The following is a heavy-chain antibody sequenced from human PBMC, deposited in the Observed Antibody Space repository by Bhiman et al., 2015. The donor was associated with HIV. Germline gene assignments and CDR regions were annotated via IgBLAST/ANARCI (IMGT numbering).Heavy chain of an antibody. CDR2: ISYDGSNK. D-gene: IGHD3-22*01. CDR1: GFTFSSYG. CDR3: ARDLHFFAEYYDSSGPDAFDI. Sequence: QVQLVESGGGVVQPGRSLRLSCAASGFTFSSYGMHWVRQAPGKGLEWVAVISYDGSNKYYADSVKGRFTISRDNSKNTLYLQMNSLRAEDTAVYYCARDLHFFAEYYDSSGPDAFDIWGQGTMVTVSS. V-gene: IGHV3-30*03. J-gene: IGHJ3*02.